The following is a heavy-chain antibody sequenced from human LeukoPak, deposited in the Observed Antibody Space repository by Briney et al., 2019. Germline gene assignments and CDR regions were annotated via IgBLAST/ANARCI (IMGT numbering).Heavy chain of an antibody. CDR2: IYPKSGGT. D-gene: IGHD1-26*01. J-gene: IGHJ4*02. CDR1: GYTFADFY. V-gene: IGHV1-2*02. Sequence: ASLKVSCKTSGYTFADFYLHWVRQAPGRGLEWMGWIYPKSGGTIYAQKLQGRVTMTTDTSTSAAYMELRSLRSDDTAVYYCATQQGRLVGVTPFDYWGQGTLVTVSS. CDR3: ATQQGRLVGVTPFDY.